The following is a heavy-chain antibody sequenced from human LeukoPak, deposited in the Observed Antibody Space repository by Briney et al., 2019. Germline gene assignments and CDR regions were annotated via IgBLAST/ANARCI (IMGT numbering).Heavy chain of an antibody. CDR2: IIPILGIA. D-gene: IGHD5-12*01. J-gene: IGHJ4*02. CDR1: GGTFSSYA. Sequence: SVRVSCKASGGTFSSYAISWVRQAPGQGLEWMGRIIPILGIANYAQKFQGRVTITADKSTSTAYMELSSLRSEDTAVYYCARVARGDVGTPDYWGQGTLVTVSS. V-gene: IGHV1-69*04. CDR3: ARVARGDVGTPDY.